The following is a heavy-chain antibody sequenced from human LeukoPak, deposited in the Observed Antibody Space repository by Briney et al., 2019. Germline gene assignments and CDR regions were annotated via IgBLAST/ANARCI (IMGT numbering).Heavy chain of an antibody. CDR2: IYYSGST. Sequence: IPSETLSLTCTVSGGSISSGGYYWSWIRQHPGKGLEWIGYIYYSGSTDYNPSLKSRFTMSVDTSKNQFSLKLSSVTAADTAVYYCASADYDMAFDIWGQGTMATVSS. CDR1: GGSISSGGYY. V-gene: IGHV4-31*03. CDR3: ASADYDMAFDI. J-gene: IGHJ3*02. D-gene: IGHD3-9*01.